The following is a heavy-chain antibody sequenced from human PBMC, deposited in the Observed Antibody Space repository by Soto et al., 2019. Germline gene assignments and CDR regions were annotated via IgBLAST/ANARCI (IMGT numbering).Heavy chain of an antibody. V-gene: IGHV3-30*18. J-gene: IGHJ6*02. Sequence: GGSLRLSCAASGFTFSSYGMHWVRQAPGKGLEWVAVISYDGSNKYYADSVKGRFTISRDNSKNTLYLQMNSLRAEDTAVYYCAKVGSGMDVWRQGTTVTVSS. CDR3: AKVGSGMDV. CDR1: GFTFSSYG. CDR2: ISYDGSNK.